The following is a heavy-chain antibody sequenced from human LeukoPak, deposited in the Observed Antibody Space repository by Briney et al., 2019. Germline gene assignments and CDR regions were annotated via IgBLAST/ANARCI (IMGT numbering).Heavy chain of an antibody. CDR3: ARKRDNWNHYYYMDV. D-gene: IGHD1-1*01. Sequence: SETLFLTCTVSGGSISSSSYYWGWIRQPPGKGLEWIGSIYYSGSTYYNPSLKSRVTISVDTSKNQFSLKLSSVTAADTAVYYCARKRDNWNHYYYMDVWGKGTTVTVSS. CDR2: IYYSGST. J-gene: IGHJ6*03. V-gene: IGHV4-39*07. CDR1: GGSISSSSYY.